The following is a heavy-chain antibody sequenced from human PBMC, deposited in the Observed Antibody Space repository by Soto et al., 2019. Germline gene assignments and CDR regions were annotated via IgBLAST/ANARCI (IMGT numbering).Heavy chain of an antibody. D-gene: IGHD4-17*01. CDR1: GFAFSDYG. CDR3: ARRRSTVTTPWFYHGMDV. V-gene: IGHV3-33*01. J-gene: IGHJ6*02. Sequence: PGGYLRLSCTASGFAFSDYGMHWVRQAPGKGLEWVAIIFYDGSHKYYADSVKGRFTISRDNSRNTVELQMNSLRAEDTATYFCARRRSTVTTPWFYHGMDVWGRGTTVTVSS. CDR2: IFYDGSHK.